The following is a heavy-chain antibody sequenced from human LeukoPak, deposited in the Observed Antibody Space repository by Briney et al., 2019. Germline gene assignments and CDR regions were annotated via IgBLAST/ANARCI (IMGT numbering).Heavy chain of an antibody. CDR3: ARARGPNDYFDY. J-gene: IGHJ4*02. CDR1: GFTFSSYA. CDR2: ISGSGGST. V-gene: IGHV3-23*01. Sequence: GGSLRLSCAASGFTFSSYAMSWVRQAPGKGLEWVSAISGSGGSTYYADSVKGRFTISRDNSKNTLYLQMNSLRAEDTAVYYCARARGPNDYFDYWGQGTLVTVSS.